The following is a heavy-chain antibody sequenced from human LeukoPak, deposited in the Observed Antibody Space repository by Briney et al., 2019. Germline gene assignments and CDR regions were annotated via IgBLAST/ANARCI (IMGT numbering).Heavy chain of an antibody. V-gene: IGHV4-4*07. J-gene: IGHJ4*02. CDR3: ARGGQHLWPAYFDY. Sequence: SETLSPTCTVSGGSISTHYWSWIRQSAGKGLEWIGRIYISGRTDYNPSLKSRVTMSVDTSKNQFSLKLSPVTAADTAVYYCARGGQHLWPAYFDYWGQGTLVTVSS. D-gene: IGHD5-18*01. CDR1: GGSISTHY. CDR2: IYISGRT.